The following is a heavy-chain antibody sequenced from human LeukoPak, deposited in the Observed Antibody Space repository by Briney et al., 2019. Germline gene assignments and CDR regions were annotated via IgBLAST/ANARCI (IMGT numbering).Heavy chain of an antibody. Sequence: ASVKVSCKASGYTFTSYAMNWVRQAPGQGLEWMGWINTNTGNPTYAQGFTGRFVFSLDTSVSTAYLQISSLKAEDTAVYYCARDWYYYDSSGYFKYNWFDPWGQGTLVTVSS. J-gene: IGHJ5*02. D-gene: IGHD3-22*01. CDR3: ARDWYYYDSSGYFKYNWFDP. V-gene: IGHV7-4-1*02. CDR2: INTNTGNP. CDR1: GYTFTSYA.